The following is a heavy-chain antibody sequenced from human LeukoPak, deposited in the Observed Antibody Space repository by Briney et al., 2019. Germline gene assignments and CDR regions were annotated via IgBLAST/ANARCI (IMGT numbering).Heavy chain of an antibody. CDR1: GGSISSSSYY. D-gene: IGHD2-2*03. V-gene: IGHV4-39*01. Sequence: PSETLSLTCTVSGGSISSSSYYWGWIRQPPGKGLEWIGSIYYSGSTYYNPSLKSRVTISVGTSKNQFSLKLSSVTAADTAVYYCARLGIVVVPAAPHPGIAANDYWGQGTLVTVSS. J-gene: IGHJ4*02. CDR3: ARLGIVVVPAAPHPGIAANDY. CDR2: IYYSGST.